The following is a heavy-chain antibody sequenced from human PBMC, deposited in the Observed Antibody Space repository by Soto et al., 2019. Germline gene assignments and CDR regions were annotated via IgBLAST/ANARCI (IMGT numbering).Heavy chain of an antibody. J-gene: IGHJ6*03. CDR2: IDWDDDK. V-gene: IGHV2-70*11. CDR1: GFSLSTSGMC. Sequence: SGPTLVNPTQTLTLTCTFSGFSLSTSGMCVSWIRQPPGKALEWLARIDWDDDKYYSTSLKTRLTISKDTSQNQVVLTMPNMDPVDTATYYCARIVLCFCNAPPYYYNYMLVWRKGTTITVS. CDR3: ARIVLCFCNAPPYYYNYMLV. D-gene: IGHD3-3*01.